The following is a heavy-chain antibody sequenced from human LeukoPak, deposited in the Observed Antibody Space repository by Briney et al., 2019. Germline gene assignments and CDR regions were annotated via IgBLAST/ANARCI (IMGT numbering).Heavy chain of an antibody. CDR1: GYSISSGYY. D-gene: IGHD6-13*01. CDR2: IYHSGST. V-gene: IGHV4-38-2*02. Sequence: SETLSLTCTVSGYSISSGYYWGWIRQPPGKGLEWIGSIYHSGSTYYNPSLKSRVTISVDTSKNQFSLKLSSVTAADTAVYYCARRSSWYWYFDYWGQGTLVTVSS. CDR3: ARRSSWYWYFDY. J-gene: IGHJ4*02.